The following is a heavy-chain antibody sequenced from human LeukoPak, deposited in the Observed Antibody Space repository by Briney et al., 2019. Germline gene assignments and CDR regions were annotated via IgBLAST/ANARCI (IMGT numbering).Heavy chain of an antibody. CDR3: ARDTSSGYYWVYFDY. D-gene: IGHD3-22*01. V-gene: IGHV3-7*01. Sequence: GGSLRLSCAASGFTFNSYWMTWVRQAPGKGLEWVANIKQDGSEKYYVDSVKGRFTISRDNAKNSLYLQMNSLRAEDTAVYYCARDTSSGYYWVYFDYWGQGTLVTVSS. J-gene: IGHJ4*02. CDR1: GFTFNSYW. CDR2: IKQDGSEK.